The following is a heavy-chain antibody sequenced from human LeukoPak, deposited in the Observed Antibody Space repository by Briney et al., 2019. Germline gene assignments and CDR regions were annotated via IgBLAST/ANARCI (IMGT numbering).Heavy chain of an antibody. V-gene: IGHV1-3*01. CDR1: GYTFTSYA. Sequence: ASVKVSCKASGYTFTSYAMHWVRQAPGQRLEWMGWINAGNGNTKYSQKFQGRVTITTDTSTSTAYMELRSLRSDDTAVYYCARDWSQWHSSSWYVSPRPFDYWGQGTLVTVSS. CDR3: ARDWSQWHSSSWYVSPRPFDY. J-gene: IGHJ4*02. CDR2: INAGNGNT. D-gene: IGHD6-13*01.